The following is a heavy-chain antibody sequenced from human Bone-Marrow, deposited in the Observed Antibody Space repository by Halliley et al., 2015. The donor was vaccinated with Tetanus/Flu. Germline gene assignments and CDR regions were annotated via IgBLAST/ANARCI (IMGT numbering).Heavy chain of an antibody. CDR1: GGSIGSTSYY. D-gene: IGHD6-19*01. CDR3: ARVEGSGWNY. Sequence: TLSLTCAVSGGSIGSTSYYWGWIRQPPGKGLEWIGSIYYSGSTYYNPSLKSRLTISIDTSESQFSLRLSSVTAADTAIYYCARVEGSGWNYWGQGTLVTISS. J-gene: IGHJ4*02. V-gene: IGHV4-39*01. CDR2: IYYSGST.